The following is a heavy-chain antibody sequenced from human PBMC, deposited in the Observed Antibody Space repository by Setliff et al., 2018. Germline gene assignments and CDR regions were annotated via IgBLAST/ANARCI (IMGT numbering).Heavy chain of an antibody. CDR3: AIEPSIWTGAFDI. CDR1: GFTFSSYW. CDR2: INSDGSST. J-gene: IGHJ3*02. V-gene: IGHV3-74*01. D-gene: IGHD3-9*01. Sequence: GGSLRLSCAASGFTFSSYWMHWVRQAPGKGLVWVSRINSDGSSTSYADSVKGRFTISRDNSKNTLYLQMNSLRPEDTAVYYCAIEPSIWTGAFDIRGQGTMVTVSS.